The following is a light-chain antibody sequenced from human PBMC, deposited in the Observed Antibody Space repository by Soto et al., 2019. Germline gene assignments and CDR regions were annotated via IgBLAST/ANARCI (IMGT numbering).Light chain of an antibody. Sequence: QSALTQPRSVSGSPGQSVTLSCTGTSSDVGGYNYVSWYQQHPGKAPKLMIYDVSKRPSGVPDRFSGSKSGNTASLTISGLQAEDEADYYCCSYQVFGGGTKLTVL. CDR3: CSYQV. V-gene: IGLV2-11*01. CDR1: SSDVGGYNY. CDR2: DVS. J-gene: IGLJ2*01.